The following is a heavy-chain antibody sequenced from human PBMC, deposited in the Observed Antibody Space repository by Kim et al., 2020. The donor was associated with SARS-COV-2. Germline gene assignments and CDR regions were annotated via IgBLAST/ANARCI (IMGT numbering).Heavy chain of an antibody. Sequence: SYIPSLKSRVTISVDTSKNQFSLKLSSVTAADTALYYCARVGGQWLVFDYWGQGTLVTVSS. D-gene: IGHD6-19*01. V-gene: IGHV4-59*01. CDR3: ARVGGQWLVFDY. J-gene: IGHJ4*02.